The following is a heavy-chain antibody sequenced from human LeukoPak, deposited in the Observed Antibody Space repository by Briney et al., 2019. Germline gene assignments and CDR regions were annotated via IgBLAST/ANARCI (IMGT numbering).Heavy chain of an antibody. J-gene: IGHJ6*04. CDR1: GFTFSSYS. CDR3: ARDLTLMGDV. V-gene: IGHV3-21*01. Sequence: GGSLRLSCAASGFTFSSYSMNWVRQAPGKGLEWVSSISSSSSYIYYADSVKGRFTISGDNAKNSLYLQMNSLRAEDTAVYYCARDLTLMGDVWGKGTTVTVSS. CDR2: ISSSSSYI.